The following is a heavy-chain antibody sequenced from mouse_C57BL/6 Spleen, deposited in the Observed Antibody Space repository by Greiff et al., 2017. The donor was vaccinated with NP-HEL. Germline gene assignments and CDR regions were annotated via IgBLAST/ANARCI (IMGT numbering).Heavy chain of an antibody. CDR1: GYAFSSSW. CDR3: ARSPYYSNPMDY. V-gene: IGHV1-82*01. J-gene: IGHJ4*01. Sequence: VQLQQSGPELVKPGASVKISCKASGYAFSSSWMNWVKQRPGKGLEWIGRIYPGDGDTNYNGKFKGKATLTADRSSSTAYMQLSSLTSEDSAVYFCARSPYYSNPMDYWGQGTSVTVSS. D-gene: IGHD2-5*01. CDR2: IYPGDGDT.